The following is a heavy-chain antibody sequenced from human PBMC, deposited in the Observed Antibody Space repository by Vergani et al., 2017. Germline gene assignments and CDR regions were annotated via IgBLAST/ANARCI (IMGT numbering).Heavy chain of an antibody. D-gene: IGHD3-10*01. CDR1: GGSFSNYY. CDR2: MYHNGNT. J-gene: IGHJ5*02. CDR3: ARGKEYNYCVSGSPNWFDP. Sequence: QVQLQESGPRLVKTSETLSLTCTVSGGSFSNYYWSWIRQPPGKGLEWIGYMYHNGNTNKNPSLQSRITMSVDTSKNQFSLKLSSVTAADTAVYYCARGKEYNYCVSGSPNWFDPWGQGTLVTVSS. V-gene: IGHV4-59*01.